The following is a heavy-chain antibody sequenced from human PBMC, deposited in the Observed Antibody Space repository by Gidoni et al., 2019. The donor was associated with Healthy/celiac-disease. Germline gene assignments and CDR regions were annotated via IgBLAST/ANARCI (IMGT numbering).Heavy chain of an antibody. CDR2: IYYSGST. J-gene: IGHJ4*02. CDR3: ARANYCSGGSCYPDY. Sequence: QVQLQESGPGLVKPSETLSLTCTVSGGSISSYYWSWIRQPPGKGLEWIGYIYYSGSTNYNPSLKSRVTISVDTSKNQFSLKLSSVTAADTAVYYCARANYCSGGSCYPDYWGQGTLVTVSS. D-gene: IGHD2-15*01. V-gene: IGHV4-59*01. CDR1: GGSISSYY.